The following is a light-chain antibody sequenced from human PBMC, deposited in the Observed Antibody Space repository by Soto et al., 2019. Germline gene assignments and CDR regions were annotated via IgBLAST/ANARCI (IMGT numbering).Light chain of an antibody. V-gene: IGKV3-15*01. J-gene: IGKJ1*01. Sequence: EVVMTQSPATLSVSPGERATLSCRVSQSVKYTLAWYQQKPGQAPRLLIYGAFTRVAGIPARFSGSGSGTELTLTISSLQSEDSAVYYCQQYNNWSWTFGQGTQVEIK. CDR1: QSVKYT. CDR2: GAF. CDR3: QQYNNWSWT.